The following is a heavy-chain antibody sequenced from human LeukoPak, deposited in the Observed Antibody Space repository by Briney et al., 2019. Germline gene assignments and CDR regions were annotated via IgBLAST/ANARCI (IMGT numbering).Heavy chain of an antibody. CDR3: ASFYTGRGGPHYYYYGMDV. J-gene: IGHJ6*02. CDR2: IKQDGSEK. V-gene: IGHV3-7*01. CDR1: GFTFSSYW. D-gene: IGHD2-8*02. Sequence: GGSLRLSCAASGFTFSSYWMSWVRQAPGKGLEWVANIKQDGSEKYYVDSVKGRFTISRDNAKNSLYLQMNSLRAEDTAVYYCASFYTGRGGPHYYYYGMDVGGQGTTATVPS.